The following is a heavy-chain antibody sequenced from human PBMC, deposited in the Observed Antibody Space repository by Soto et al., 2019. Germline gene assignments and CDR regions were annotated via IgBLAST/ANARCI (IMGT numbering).Heavy chain of an antibody. CDR3: ARDCSTSCEAYYYYMDV. V-gene: IGHV1-18*01. CDR2: ISAYNGNT. J-gene: IGHJ6*03. CDR1: GYTFTSYG. Sequence: GESLKISCKASGYTFTSYGISWVRQAPGQGLEWMGWISAYNGNTNYAQKLQGRVTVTTDTSTSTAYMELRSLRSDDTAVYYCARDCSTSCEAYYYYMDVWGKGTTVTVSS. D-gene: IGHD2-2*01.